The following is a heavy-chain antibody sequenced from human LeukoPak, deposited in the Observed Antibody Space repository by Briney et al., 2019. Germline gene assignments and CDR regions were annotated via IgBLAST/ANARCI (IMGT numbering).Heavy chain of an antibody. J-gene: IGHJ5*02. CDR3: ARALGPYDFWSGYYRGNWFDP. CDR1: GYTFTSYG. CDR2: MNPNSGNT. D-gene: IGHD3-3*01. V-gene: IGHV1-8*03. Sequence: ASVKVSCKASGYTFTSYGISWVRQATGQGLEWMGWMNPNSGNTGYAQKFQGRVTITRNTSISTAYMELSSLRSEDTAVYYCARALGPYDFWSGYYRGNWFDPWGQGTLVTVSS.